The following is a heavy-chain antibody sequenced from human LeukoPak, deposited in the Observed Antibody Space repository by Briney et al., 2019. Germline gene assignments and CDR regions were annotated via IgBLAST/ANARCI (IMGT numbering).Heavy chain of an antibody. CDR2: IYYSGST. V-gene: IGHV4-59*01. D-gene: IGHD4-17*01. Sequence: SETLSLTCTVSGGSISSYYRSWIRQPPGKGLEWIGYIYYSGSTNYNPSLKSRVTISVDTSKNQFSLKLSSVTAADTAVYYCARYGKIYGDYDNYFDYWGQGTLVTVSS. J-gene: IGHJ4*02. CDR3: ARYGKIYGDYDNYFDY. CDR1: GGSISSYY.